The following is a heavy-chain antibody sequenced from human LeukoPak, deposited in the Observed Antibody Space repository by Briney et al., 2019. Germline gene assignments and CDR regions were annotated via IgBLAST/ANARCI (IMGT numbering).Heavy chain of an antibody. CDR1: GFTFSGYW. D-gene: IGHD6-13*01. V-gene: IGHV3-74*03. Sequence: GGSLRLSCAASGFTFSGYWMHWVRQAPGKGLVWVSRISTDGSSTTYADSVKGRFTISRDNSKNTLYLQMNSLRAEDTAVYYCAKVRYSSSHYYGMDVWGQGTTVTVSS. CDR3: AKVRYSSSHYYGMDV. J-gene: IGHJ6*02. CDR2: ISTDGSST.